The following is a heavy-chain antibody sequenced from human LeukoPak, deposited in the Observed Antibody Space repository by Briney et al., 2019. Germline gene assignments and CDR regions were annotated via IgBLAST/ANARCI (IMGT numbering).Heavy chain of an antibody. CDR2: ISGSGGST. J-gene: IGHJ4*02. Sequence: GGSLRLSCAASGFTFNSYAMSWVRQAPGKGLEWVSAISGSGGSTYYADSVKGRFTISRDNSKNTLYLQMNSLRAEDTAVYYCAKDHLLWFGVFDYWGQGTLVTVSS. CDR1: GFTFNSYA. V-gene: IGHV3-23*01. CDR3: AKDHLLWFGVFDY. D-gene: IGHD3-10*01.